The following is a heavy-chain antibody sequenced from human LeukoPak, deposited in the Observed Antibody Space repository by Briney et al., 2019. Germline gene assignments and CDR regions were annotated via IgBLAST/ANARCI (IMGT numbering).Heavy chain of an antibody. J-gene: IGHJ4*02. CDR3: ASGHGSGSYFLSKFDY. CDR1: GYTFTGYY. Sequence: GASVKVSCKASGYTFTGYYMHWERQAPGQGLEWMGWINPNSGGTNYAQKFQGRVTMTRDTSISTAYMELSSLRSDDRAVYYCASGHGSGSYFLSKFDYWGQGTLVTVSS. V-gene: IGHV1-2*02. CDR2: INPNSGGT. D-gene: IGHD3-10*01.